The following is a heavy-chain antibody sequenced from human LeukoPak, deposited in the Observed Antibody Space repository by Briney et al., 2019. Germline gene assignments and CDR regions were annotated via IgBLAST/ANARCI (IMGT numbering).Heavy chain of an antibody. J-gene: IGHJ4*02. CDR2: IKQDGSEK. V-gene: IGHV3-7*01. D-gene: IGHD3-22*01. CDR3: ARSFITMIVPRAFDY. Sequence: PGGSLRLSCAASGFTFSSYWMSWVRQAPGKGLEWVANIKQDGSEKYYVDSVKGRFTISRDNAKNSLYLQMNSLRAEDTAVYYCARSFITMIVPRAFDYWGQGTLVTVSS. CDR1: GFTFSSYW.